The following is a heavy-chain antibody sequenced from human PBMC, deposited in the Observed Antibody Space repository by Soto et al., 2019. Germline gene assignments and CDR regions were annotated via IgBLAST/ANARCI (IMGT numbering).Heavy chain of an antibody. D-gene: IGHD3-10*01. CDR3: ASTLYGAGAYFDY. V-gene: IGHV3-48*02. J-gene: IGHJ4*02. Sequence: LRLSCAASGFTFSSYSMNWVRQAPGKGLEWVSYISSSSSTIYYADSVKGRCTISRDNAKNSLYLQMNSLRDEDTAVYYCASTLYGAGAYFDYWGQGTRVTVSS. CDR2: ISSSSSTI. CDR1: GFTFSSYS.